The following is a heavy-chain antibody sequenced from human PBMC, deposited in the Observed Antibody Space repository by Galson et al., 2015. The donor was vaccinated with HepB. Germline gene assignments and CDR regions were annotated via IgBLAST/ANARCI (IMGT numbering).Heavy chain of an antibody. V-gene: IGHV7-4-1*02. CDR3: ASGSYYSYYYYGMDV. CDR2: INTNTGNP. J-gene: IGHJ6*02. Sequence: SVKVSCKASGYTFTSYAMNWVRQAPGQGLEWMGWINTNTGNPTYAQGFTGRFVFSLDTSVSTAYLQISSLKAEDTAVYYCASGSYYSYYYYGMDVWGQGTTVTVSS. D-gene: IGHD3-10*01. CDR1: GYTFTSYA.